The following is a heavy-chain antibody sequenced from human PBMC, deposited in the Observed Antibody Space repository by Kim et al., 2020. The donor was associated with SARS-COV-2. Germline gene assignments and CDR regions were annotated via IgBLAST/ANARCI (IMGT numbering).Heavy chain of an antibody. J-gene: IGHJ1*01. Sequence: YSADSVKGRFTISRDKSKNTLYLQMNSLRAEDTAVYYCAKAGYSPAYFQHWGQGTLVTVSS. CDR3: AKAGYSPAYFQH. V-gene: IGHV3-23*01. D-gene: IGHD6-13*01.